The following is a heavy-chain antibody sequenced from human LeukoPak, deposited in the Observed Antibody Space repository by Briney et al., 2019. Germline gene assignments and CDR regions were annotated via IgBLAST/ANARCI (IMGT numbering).Heavy chain of an antibody. CDR1: AYTFTSYY. Sequence: GASVKVSCKASAYTFTSYYMHWVRQAPGQGLEWMGIINPSGGSTSCAQKFQGRVTMTRDTSTSTVYMELSSLRSEDTAVYYCARAVEMATSPTSFDYWGQGTLVTVSS. D-gene: IGHD5-24*01. V-gene: IGHV1-46*01. CDR2: INPSGGST. J-gene: IGHJ4*02. CDR3: ARAVEMATSPTSFDY.